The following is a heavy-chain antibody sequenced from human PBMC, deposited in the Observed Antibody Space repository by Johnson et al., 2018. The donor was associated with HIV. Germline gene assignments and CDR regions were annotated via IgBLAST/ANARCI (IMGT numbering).Heavy chain of an antibody. Sequence: VQLVESGGGLVQPGRSLRLSCAASGFTFSYYWMSWVRQAPGKGLEWVANIKQDGSEKYYVDSVKGRFTISRDNAKKSLYLQMNSLRAEDTAVYYCARELRIAARGLAFDIWGRGTMVTVSS. CDR3: ARELRIAARGLAFDI. V-gene: IGHV3-7*05. CDR2: IKQDGSEK. J-gene: IGHJ3*02. D-gene: IGHD6-6*01. CDR1: GFTFSYYW.